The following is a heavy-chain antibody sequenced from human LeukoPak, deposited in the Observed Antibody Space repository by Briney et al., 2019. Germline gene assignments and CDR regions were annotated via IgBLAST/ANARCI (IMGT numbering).Heavy chain of an antibody. CDR2: INWNGGST. J-gene: IGHJ3*02. V-gene: IGHV3-20*04. Sequence: PEGSLRLSCAASGFTFYNYGMSWVRQAPGKGLEWVSGINWNGGSTGYADSVKGRFTISRDNAKNSLYLQMNSLRAEDTALYYCARIDTYYYDSSGYYSAFDIWGQGTIVTVSS. CDR3: ARIDTYYYDSSGYYSAFDI. CDR1: GFTFYNYG. D-gene: IGHD3-22*01.